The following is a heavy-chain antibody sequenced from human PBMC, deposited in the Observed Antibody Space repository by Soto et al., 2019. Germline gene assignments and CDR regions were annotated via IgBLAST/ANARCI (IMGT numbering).Heavy chain of an antibody. V-gene: IGHV6-1*01. CDR1: GDSVSTNIAA. J-gene: IGHJ6*02. CDR2: TLYRSSKWYN. D-gene: IGHD1-7*01. CDR3: ARDAAPTLNYPHGMDV. Sequence: PSQTLSLTCAISGDSVSTNIAAWSWIRQSPSRGLKWLGRTLYRSSKWYNEYAVSVKSRMTINPDTSKNQFSLQLNSVTPEDTAVYYCARDAAPTLNYPHGMDVWGQGTAVTVSS.